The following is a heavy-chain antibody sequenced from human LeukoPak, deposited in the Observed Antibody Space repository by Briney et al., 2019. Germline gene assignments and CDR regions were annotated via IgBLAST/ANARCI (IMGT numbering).Heavy chain of an antibody. Sequence: SETLSLTCTVSGGSISSYYWSWIRQPAGKGLEWIGRIYTSGSTDYNPSLKSRITMSIDTSKNHFSLKLSSVTAADTGVYFCAREDSSSWGPFDYWGQGTLVTVSS. CDR3: AREDSSSWGPFDY. V-gene: IGHV4-4*07. J-gene: IGHJ4*02. CDR2: IYTSGST. CDR1: GGSISSYY. D-gene: IGHD6-6*01.